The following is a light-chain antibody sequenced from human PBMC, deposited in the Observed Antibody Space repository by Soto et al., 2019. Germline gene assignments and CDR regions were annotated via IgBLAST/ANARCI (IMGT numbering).Light chain of an antibody. CDR3: QTWGTASHDVV. J-gene: IGLJ2*01. CDR1: SGHSTYA. Sequence: QLVLTQSPSASASLGASVKLTCTLSSGHSTYAIAWHQQQPEKGPRYLMKLNSDGSHSKGDGIPDRFSASSSGAERHLTISSLQSEDEADYYCQTWGTASHDVVFGGGTKLTVL. CDR2: LNSDGSH. V-gene: IGLV4-69*01.